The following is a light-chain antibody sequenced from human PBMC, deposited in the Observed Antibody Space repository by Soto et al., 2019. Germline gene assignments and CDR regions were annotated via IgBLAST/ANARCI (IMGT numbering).Light chain of an antibody. V-gene: IGKV1D-12*01. CDR1: QGISNW. CDR3: QQANSFPRT. J-gene: IGKJ3*01. CDR2: AAS. Sequence: DIQMTQSPSSVSASVGDRVTITCRASQGISNWLAWYQQKPAKAPKLLIYAASSLESGVRLRFSGSRCGTDFPLTISSLQPEDFATYYYQQANSFPRTFGPGTKV.